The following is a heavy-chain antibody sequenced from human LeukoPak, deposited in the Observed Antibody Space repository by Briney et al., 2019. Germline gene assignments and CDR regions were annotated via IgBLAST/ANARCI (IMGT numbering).Heavy chain of an antibody. Sequence: PSQTLSLTCTVSGGSISSGDYYWSWIRQPPGKGLEWIGEINHSGSTNYNPSLKSRVTISVDTSKNQFSLKLSSVTAADTAVYYCARRREGLVPGRSLHFDYWGQGTLVTVSS. CDR3: ARRREGLVPGRSLHFDY. CDR2: INHSGST. CDR1: GGSISSGDYY. D-gene: IGHD6-6*01. J-gene: IGHJ4*02. V-gene: IGHV4-30-4*01.